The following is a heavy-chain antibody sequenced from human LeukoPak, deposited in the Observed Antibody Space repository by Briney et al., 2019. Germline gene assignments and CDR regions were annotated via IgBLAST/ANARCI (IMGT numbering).Heavy chain of an antibody. CDR2: IYYSGST. Sequence: SETLSLTCTVSGGSISSYYWSWIRQPPGKGLEWIGYIYYSGSTNYNPSLKSRVTISVDTSKNQFSLKLSSVTAADTAVYYCARGDYYYDSSGYYYVFDYWGQGTLVTVSS. J-gene: IGHJ4*02. CDR1: GGSISSYY. V-gene: IGHV4-59*01. D-gene: IGHD3-22*01. CDR3: ARGDYYYDSSGYYYVFDY.